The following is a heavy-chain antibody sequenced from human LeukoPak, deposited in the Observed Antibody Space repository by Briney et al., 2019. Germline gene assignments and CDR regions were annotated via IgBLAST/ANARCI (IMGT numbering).Heavy chain of an antibody. Sequence: GGSLRLSCAASGFTVSSNYMSWVRQAPGKGLEWVSSVYNGGSTYYADSAKGRFTMSRDNSKNTLYLQMNSLRAEDTAVYYCARNQQWLVPVGYFDYWGQGTLVTVSS. D-gene: IGHD6-19*01. CDR2: VYNGGST. CDR1: GFTVSSNY. J-gene: IGHJ4*02. CDR3: ARNQQWLVPVGYFDY. V-gene: IGHV3-66*02.